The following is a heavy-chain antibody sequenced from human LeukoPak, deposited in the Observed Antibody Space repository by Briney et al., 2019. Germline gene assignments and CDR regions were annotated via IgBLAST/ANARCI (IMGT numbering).Heavy chain of an antibody. J-gene: IGHJ4*02. D-gene: IGHD2-2*01. CDR3: ARSYCSSTSCSEY. CDR2: IYHSGST. CDR1: GGSISSSNW. Sequence: SETLSLTCAVSGGSISSSNWWSWVRQPPGKGLEWIGEIYHSGSTNYNPSLKSRVTISVDRSKNQFSLKLSSVTAADTAVYYCARSYCSSTSCSEYWGQGTLVTVSS. V-gene: IGHV4-4*02.